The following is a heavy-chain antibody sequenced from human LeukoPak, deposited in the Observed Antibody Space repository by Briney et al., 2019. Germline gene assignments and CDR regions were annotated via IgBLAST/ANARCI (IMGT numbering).Heavy chain of an antibody. CDR3: ARGGGNSRLGGYYYYYMDV. J-gene: IGHJ6*03. Sequence: SVKVSCXASGGTFSNYAISWVRQAPGQGLEWMGRIIPIFGTANYAQKFQGRVTITTDESTSTAYMELSSLRSEDTAVYYCARGGGNSRLGGYYYYYMDVWGKGTTVTVSS. CDR2: IIPIFGTA. D-gene: IGHD4-23*01. CDR1: GGTFSNYA. V-gene: IGHV1-69*05.